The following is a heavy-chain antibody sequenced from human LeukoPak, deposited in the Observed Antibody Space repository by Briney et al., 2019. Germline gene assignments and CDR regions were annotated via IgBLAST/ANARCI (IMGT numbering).Heavy chain of an antibody. CDR1: GGSLSSYY. V-gene: IGHV4-59*08. CDR3: ARQSDDLGYFQH. D-gene: IGHD3-16*01. J-gene: IGHJ1*01. CDR2: IYYRGRT. Sequence: SETLSLTCTVSGGSLSSYYWSWIRQPPGKGLEWIGYIYYRGRTKYNPSLQSRVTISVDTSRNQFSLRLSSVTAADTAVHYCARQSDDLGYFQHWGQGTLVTVSS.